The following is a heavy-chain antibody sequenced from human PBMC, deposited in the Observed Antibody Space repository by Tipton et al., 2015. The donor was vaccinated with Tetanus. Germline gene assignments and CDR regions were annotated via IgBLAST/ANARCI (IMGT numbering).Heavy chain of an antibody. CDR2: LNPKSGSA. CDR1: GYTFTSYG. D-gene: IGHD2-2*01. Sequence: QSGAEVKKPGASVKVSCKASGYTFTSYGLNWVRKAAGRGFEWMGWLNPKSGSAAYAPRFQGRVTMTTNTSITTAFMEVASRTYEDTAVYYCASGSSIRHGLDVWGHGTSVTVSS. V-gene: IGHV1-8*02. CDR3: ASGSSIRHGLDV. J-gene: IGHJ6*02.